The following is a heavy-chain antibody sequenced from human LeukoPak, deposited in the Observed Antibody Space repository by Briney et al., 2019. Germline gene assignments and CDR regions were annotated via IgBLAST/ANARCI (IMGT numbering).Heavy chain of an antibody. Sequence: SETLSLTCTVCGKSFSGYYWTCIRQSPGKGLEWIGEINHSGSTNYNPSLKSRVSISIDTSKNHLSLKLSSVTAADTAVYYCARGRVSVTGYYFAMDVWGQGTTVTVSS. CDR1: GKSFSGYY. CDR3: ARGRVSVTGYYFAMDV. CDR2: INHSGST. D-gene: IGHD2-21*02. V-gene: IGHV4-34*01. J-gene: IGHJ6*02.